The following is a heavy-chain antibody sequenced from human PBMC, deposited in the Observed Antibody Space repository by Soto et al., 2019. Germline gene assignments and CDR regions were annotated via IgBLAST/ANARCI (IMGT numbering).Heavy chain of an antibody. CDR3: TRGSQLGPNWYFDV. V-gene: IGHV3-72*01. CDR2: SRNKVNSYTT. Sequence: EVQVVESGGGLVQPGGSLRLSCVASEFISSEHYMDWVRQAPGKGLEWIGRSRNKVNSYTTSYAASVKGRFTISRDDSKNSLFLQMNSLNTEDTAVYYCTRGSQLGPNWYFDVWGRGALVTVSS. J-gene: IGHJ2*01. CDR1: EFISSEHY. D-gene: IGHD1-1*01.